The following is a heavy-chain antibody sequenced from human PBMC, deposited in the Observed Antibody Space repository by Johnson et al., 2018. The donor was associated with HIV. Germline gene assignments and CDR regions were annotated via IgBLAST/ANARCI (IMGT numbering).Heavy chain of an antibody. CDR3: ARLAFDI. Sequence: QVQVVESGGGLVQPGKSLRLSCAASGFTFSSYGLHWVRQAPGKGLEWVAVISYDGSNKYYADSVKGRFTISRDNSKNTLYLQMNSLRAEDTAVYYCARLAFDIGGRGTMVTVSS. CDR1: GFTFSSYG. V-gene: IGHV3-30*03. J-gene: IGHJ3*02. CDR2: ISYDGSNK.